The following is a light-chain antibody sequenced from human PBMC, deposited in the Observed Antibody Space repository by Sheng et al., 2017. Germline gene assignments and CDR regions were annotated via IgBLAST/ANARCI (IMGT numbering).Light chain of an antibody. V-gene: IGKV1-5*03. CDR1: QSISSW. CDR2: KAS. J-gene: IGKJ1*01. CDR3: QQYNSYPWT. Sequence: DIQMTQSPSTLSASVGDRVTITCRASQSISSWLAWYQQKPGKAPKLLIYKASNLESGVPSRFSGSGSGTEFTLTISSLQPDDFATYYCQQYNSYPWTFGRRTEGG.